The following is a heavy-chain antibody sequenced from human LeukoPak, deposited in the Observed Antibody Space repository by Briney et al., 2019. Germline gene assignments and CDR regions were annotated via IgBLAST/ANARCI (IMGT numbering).Heavy chain of an antibody. CDR2: IYSVGSP. CDR3: ARRFRTGGNLHHDAYDV. V-gene: IGHV4-4*09. J-gene: IGHJ3*01. D-gene: IGHD1-14*01. Sequence: SETLSLTCTVSGASISDYYWGWIRQPPGKGLEWIGHIYSVGSPTCSPSLMSRVSISVDTSKNQFSLELSSVTAADTAVYYCARRFRTGGNLHHDAYDVWGQGAAVTVSS. CDR1: GASISDYY.